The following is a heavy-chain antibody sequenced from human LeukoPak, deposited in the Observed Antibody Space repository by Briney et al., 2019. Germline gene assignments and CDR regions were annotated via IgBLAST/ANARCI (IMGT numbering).Heavy chain of an antibody. D-gene: IGHD5-12*01. V-gene: IGHV3-30*01. CDR2: ISYDGSNK. J-gene: IGHJ6*03. CDR3: AREGGYSGYESYYYYMDV. CDR1: GFTFSSYA. Sequence: PGGSLRLSCAASGFTFSSYAMHWVRQAPGKGLEWVAVISYDGSNKYYADSVKGRFTISRDNSKNTLYPQMNSLRAEDTAVYYCAREGGYSGYESYYYYMDVWGKGTTVTVSS.